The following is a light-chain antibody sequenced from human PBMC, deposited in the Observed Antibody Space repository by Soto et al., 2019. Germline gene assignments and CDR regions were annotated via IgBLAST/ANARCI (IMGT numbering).Light chain of an antibody. Sequence: QSVLTQPASVSGSPGQSIAISCTAVDSDAGPYKFVSWYQQHPGKAPKIIIYDVYSRPSGISSRFSGSKSGNTATRTISGLQTEEEADYYCSSYTSNNLVFGGGTKVTVL. V-gene: IGLV2-14*03. J-gene: IGLJ1*01. CDR1: DSDAGPYKF. CDR3: SSYTSNNLV. CDR2: DVY.